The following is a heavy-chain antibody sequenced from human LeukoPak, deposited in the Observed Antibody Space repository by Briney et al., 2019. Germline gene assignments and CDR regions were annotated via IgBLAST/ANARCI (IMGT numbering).Heavy chain of an antibody. CDR1: GGSFSGYY. Sequence: SDTLSLPCAVYGGSFSGYYWSWYRQPPGKGLEWIGEIHPSGSTHYHPSLESRVIISIDTSKKQFSLKVNSVTAADTAVYYCVRGQDQAKSRHWGQGTLATVSS. CDR2: IHPSGST. CDR3: VRGQDQAKSRH. J-gene: IGHJ1*01. V-gene: IGHV4-34*01. D-gene: IGHD4/OR15-4a*01.